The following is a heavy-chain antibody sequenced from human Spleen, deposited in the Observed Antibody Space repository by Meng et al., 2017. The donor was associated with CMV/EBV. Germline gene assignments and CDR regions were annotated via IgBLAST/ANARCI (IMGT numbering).Heavy chain of an antibody. J-gene: IGHJ4*02. CDR3: ARRKNNWNHPFDY. Sequence: ASVKVSCKASGYTFTSYGISWVRQAPGQGLEWMGWINPNSGGTNYAQKFQGRVTMTRDTSISTAYMELSRLRSDDTAVYYCARRKNNWNHPFDYWGQGTLVTVSS. CDR1: GYTFTSYG. D-gene: IGHD1-14*01. CDR2: INPNSGGT. V-gene: IGHV1-2*02.